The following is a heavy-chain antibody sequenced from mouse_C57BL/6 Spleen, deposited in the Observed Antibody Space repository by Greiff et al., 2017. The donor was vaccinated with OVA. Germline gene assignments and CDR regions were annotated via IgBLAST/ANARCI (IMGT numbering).Heavy chain of an antibody. CDR2: INYDGSST. V-gene: IGHV5-16*01. CDR3: ARGGSWYFDV. CDR1: GFTFSDYY. Sequence: EVKLMDSEGGLVQPGSSMKLSCTASGFTFSDYYMAWVRQVPEKGLEWVANINYDGSSTYYLDSLKSRFIISRDNAKNILYLQMSSLKSEDTATYYCARGGSWYFDVWGTGTTVTVSS. J-gene: IGHJ1*03.